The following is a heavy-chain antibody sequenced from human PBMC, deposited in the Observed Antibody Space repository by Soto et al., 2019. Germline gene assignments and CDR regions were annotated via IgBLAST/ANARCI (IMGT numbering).Heavy chain of an antibody. CDR1: GYTFTSYG. D-gene: IGHD2-2*01. CDR2: ISAYNGNT. Sequence: VKVSCKASGYTFTSYGISWVRQAPGQGLEWMGWISAYNGNTNYAQKLQGRVTMTTDTSTSTAYMELRSLRSDDTAVYYCARVDVVVPAAMHWFDPWGQGTLVTVS. J-gene: IGHJ5*02. V-gene: IGHV1-18*01. CDR3: ARVDVVVPAAMHWFDP.